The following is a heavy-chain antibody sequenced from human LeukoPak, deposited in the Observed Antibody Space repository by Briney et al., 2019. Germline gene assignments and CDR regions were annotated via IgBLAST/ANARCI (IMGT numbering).Heavy chain of an antibody. CDR3: ATETNGRHYDY. V-gene: IGHV3-21*06. Sequence: GGSLRLSCTASGLTFSTSGFNWVCQAPGKGLEWVASIGPTGSDRYHADSIKGRFTISRDDANNFLYLQMNSLRAEDTAVYYCATETNGRHYDYWGQGTLLTVSS. CDR2: IGPTGSDR. D-gene: IGHD1-14*01. CDR1: GLTFSTSG. J-gene: IGHJ4*02.